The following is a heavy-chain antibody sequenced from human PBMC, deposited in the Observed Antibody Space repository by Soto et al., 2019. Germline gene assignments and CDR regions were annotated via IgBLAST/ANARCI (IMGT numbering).Heavy chain of an antibody. CDR3: ARDDFWSGYSYYGMDV. V-gene: IGHV3-48*02. CDR2: ISSSSSTI. D-gene: IGHD3-3*01. Sequence: GGSLRLSCAASGFTFSSYSMNWVRQAPGKGLEWVSYISSSSSTIYYADSVKGRFTISRDNAKNSLYLQMNSLRDEDTAVYYCARDDFWSGYSYYGMDVWGQGTTVTVSS. J-gene: IGHJ6*02. CDR1: GFTFSSYS.